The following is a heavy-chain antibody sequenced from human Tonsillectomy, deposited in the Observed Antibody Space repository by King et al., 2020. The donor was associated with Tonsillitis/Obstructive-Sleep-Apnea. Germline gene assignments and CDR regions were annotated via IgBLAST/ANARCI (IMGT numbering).Heavy chain of an antibody. D-gene: IGHD2-2*01. J-gene: IGHJ6*03. CDR2: INHSGST. V-gene: IGHV4-34*01. Sequence: VQLQQWGAGLLKPSETLSLTCAVYGGSFSGYYRSWIRQPPGKGLEWIGEINHSGSTNYNPSLKSRVTISVDTSKNQFSLKLSSVTAADTAVYYCARGEVVVVPAARYYYYYMDVWGKGTTVTVSS. CDR1: GGSFSGYY. CDR3: ARGEVVVVPAARYYYYYMDV.